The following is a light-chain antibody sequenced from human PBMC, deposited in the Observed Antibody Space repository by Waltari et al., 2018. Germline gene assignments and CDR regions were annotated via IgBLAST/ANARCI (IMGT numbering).Light chain of an antibody. CDR1: NSNIGASYD. Sequence: QSVLPQPPSVSGAPGQRVTISCTGRNSNIGASYDVPWYQQFPGTAPKLLLYADTNRPSGVPDRFSGSKSGTSASLAITGLQADDEADYYCQSYDSSLSGVVFGGGTKVTVL. V-gene: IGLV1-40*01. CDR3: QSYDSSLSGVV. J-gene: IGLJ2*01. CDR2: ADT.